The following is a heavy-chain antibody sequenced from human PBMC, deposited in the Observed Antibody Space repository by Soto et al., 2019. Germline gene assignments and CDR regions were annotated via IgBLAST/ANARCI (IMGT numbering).Heavy chain of an antibody. J-gene: IGHJ4*02. V-gene: IGHV4-61*05. Sequence: SETLSLTCSVSGGSISSSSYYWSWIRQPPGKGLEWIGYIYYSGSTNYNPSLKSRVTISVDTSKNQFSLKLSSVTAADTAVYYCARHKGGYSYGLFDYWGQGTLVTVSS. D-gene: IGHD5-18*01. CDR2: IYYSGST. CDR3: ARHKGGYSYGLFDY. CDR1: GGSISSSSYY.